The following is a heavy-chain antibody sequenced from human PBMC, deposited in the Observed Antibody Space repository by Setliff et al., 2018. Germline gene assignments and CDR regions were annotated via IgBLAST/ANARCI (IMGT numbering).Heavy chain of an antibody. D-gene: IGHD2-15*01. Sequence: ASVKVPCKASGYTFTSYYMHWVRQAPGQGLEWMGIINPSGGSTSYAQKFQGRVTMTRDTSTSTVYMELSSLRSEDTAVYYCARATPHGYCSGGSCNPHFDYWGQGTLVTVSS. J-gene: IGHJ4*02. V-gene: IGHV1-46*01. CDR3: ARATPHGYCSGGSCNPHFDY. CDR1: GYTFTSYY. CDR2: INPSGGST.